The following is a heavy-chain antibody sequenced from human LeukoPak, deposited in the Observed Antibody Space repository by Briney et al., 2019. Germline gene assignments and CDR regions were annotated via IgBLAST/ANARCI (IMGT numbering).Heavy chain of an antibody. CDR3: AKDSPPYYYDSSDFDY. D-gene: IGHD3-22*01. V-gene: IGHV3-7*01. CDR1: GFTFSSYW. Sequence: GGSLRLSCAASGFTFSSYWMSWVRQAPGKGLEWVANIKQDGSEKYYVDSVKGRFTISRDNSKNTLYLQMNSLRAEDTAVYYCAKDSPPYYYDSSDFDYWGQGTLVTVSS. CDR2: IKQDGSEK. J-gene: IGHJ4*02.